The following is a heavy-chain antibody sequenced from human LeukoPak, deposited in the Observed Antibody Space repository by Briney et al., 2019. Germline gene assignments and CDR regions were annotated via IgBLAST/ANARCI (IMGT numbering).Heavy chain of an antibody. CDR2: INWNGGKT. Sequence: GGSLRLSCAASGFTFDDYGMSWVRQAPGKGLEWVSGINWNGGKTGYADSVKGRFSISRDNAKNSLYLQMNSLRVEDTALYYCARAIYCSGSDCFFPSAYWGQGTLVTVSS. CDR1: GFTFDDYG. J-gene: IGHJ4*02. CDR3: ARAIYCSGSDCFFPSAY. D-gene: IGHD2-21*02. V-gene: IGHV3-20*04.